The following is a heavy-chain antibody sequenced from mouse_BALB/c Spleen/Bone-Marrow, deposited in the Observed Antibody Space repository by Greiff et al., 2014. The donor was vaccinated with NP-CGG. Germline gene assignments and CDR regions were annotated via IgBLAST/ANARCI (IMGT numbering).Heavy chain of an antibody. CDR2: ISCYNGAT. CDR3: VGRGNPIVYYAMDY. V-gene: IGHV1S34*01. Sequence: LVKTGASVKISCKASGYSFTGYYMHWVKQSHGKSLEWIGYISCYNGATSYNQNFKGKATFTVDTSSSTAYMQCNRRTAEDSAGYYCVGRGNPIVYYAMDYWGQGTSVTVSA. J-gene: IGHJ4*01. CDR1: GYSFTGYY.